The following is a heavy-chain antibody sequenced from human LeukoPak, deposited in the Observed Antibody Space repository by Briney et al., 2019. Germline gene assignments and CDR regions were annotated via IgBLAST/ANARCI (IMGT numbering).Heavy chain of an antibody. J-gene: IGHJ4*02. CDR3: ARGSPHEWELLSV. Sequence: SETLSLTCAVYGGSLSGYYWTWIRQPPGKGLEWIGEIDRGGSTDCKSSLRSRVTISVDTSKNQFSLKLSSVTAADTAVYHCARGSPHEWELLSVWGQGTLVTVSS. CDR2: IDRGGST. CDR1: GGSLSGYY. V-gene: IGHV4-34*01. D-gene: IGHD1-26*01.